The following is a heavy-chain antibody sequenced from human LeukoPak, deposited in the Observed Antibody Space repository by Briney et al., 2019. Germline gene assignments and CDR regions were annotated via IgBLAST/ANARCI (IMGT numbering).Heavy chain of an antibody. CDR2: IYTSGST. CDR1: GGSISSGSYY. J-gene: IGHJ6*03. CDR3: ARGWSYYYYYMDV. D-gene: IGHD6-13*01. Sequence: KSSETLSLTCTVSGGSISSGSYYWSWIRQPAGKGLEWIGRIYTSGSTNYNPSLKSRVTISVDTSKNQFSLKLSSVTAADTAVYYCARGWSYYYYYMDVWGKGTTVTISS. V-gene: IGHV4-61*02.